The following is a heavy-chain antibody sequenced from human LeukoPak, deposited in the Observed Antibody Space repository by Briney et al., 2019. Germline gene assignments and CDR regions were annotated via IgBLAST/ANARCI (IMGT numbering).Heavy chain of an antibody. CDR3: AREARYDILTGYYNPHFDY. CDR2: INAGNGNT. D-gene: IGHD3-9*01. V-gene: IGHV1-3*01. CDR1: GYTFTSYA. J-gene: IGHJ4*02. Sequence: ASVTVSCKASGYTFTSYAMHWVRQAPGQRLEWMGWINAGNGNTKYSQKFQGRVTITRDTSASTAYMELSSLRSEDTAVYYCAREARYDILTGYYNPHFDYWGQGTLVTVSS.